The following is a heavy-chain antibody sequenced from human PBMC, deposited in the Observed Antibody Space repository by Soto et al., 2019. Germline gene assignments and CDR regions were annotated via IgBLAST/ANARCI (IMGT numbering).Heavy chain of an antibody. Sequence: GGSLRLSCAASGFTFSSYAMSWVRQAPGKGLEWVSAISGSGGSTYYADSVKGRFTISRDNSKNTLYLQMNSLRAEDTAVYYCAKDVRGRRARGYCSGGSCKRLYYYYYYMDVWGKGTTVTVSS. D-gene: IGHD2-15*01. CDR2: ISGSGGST. CDR3: AKDVRGRRARGYCSGGSCKRLYYYYYYMDV. CDR1: GFTFSSYA. V-gene: IGHV3-23*01. J-gene: IGHJ6*03.